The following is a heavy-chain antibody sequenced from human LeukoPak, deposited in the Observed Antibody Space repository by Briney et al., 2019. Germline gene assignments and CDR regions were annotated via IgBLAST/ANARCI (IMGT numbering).Heavy chain of an antibody. CDR3: ARGHVLRYFDWLLKALGMDV. V-gene: IGHV4-34*01. J-gene: IGHJ6*02. Sequence: SETLSLTCAVYGGSFNGYYWTRIRQPPGKGLEWIGEINHSGSTNYNPSLKSRVTISVDTSKNQFSLKLSSVTAADTAVYYCARGHVLRYFDWLLKALGMDVWGQGTTVTVSS. CDR1: GGSFNGYY. D-gene: IGHD3-9*01. CDR2: INHSGST.